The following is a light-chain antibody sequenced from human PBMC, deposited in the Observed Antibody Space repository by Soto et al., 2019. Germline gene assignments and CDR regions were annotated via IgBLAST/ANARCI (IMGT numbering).Light chain of an antibody. Sequence: QTVVTQEPSFSVSPGGTVILTCGLTSGSVSTSYYPSWYQQSPGLAPRTLIYNTTTRSSGVPDRFSGSKSGNTASLTISGLQAEDEADYYCSSYTSSSTPYVFGTGTKLTVL. V-gene: IGLV8-61*01. J-gene: IGLJ1*01. CDR2: NTT. CDR1: SGSVSTSYY. CDR3: SSYTSSSTPYV.